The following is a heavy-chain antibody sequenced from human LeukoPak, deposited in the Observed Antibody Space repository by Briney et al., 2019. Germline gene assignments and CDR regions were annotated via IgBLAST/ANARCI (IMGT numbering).Heavy chain of an antibody. D-gene: IGHD6-13*01. J-gene: IGHJ3*02. CDR3: ARALEAGIFDI. CDR1: GFIFSSYW. CDR2: IKEDETAK. V-gene: IGHV3-7*01. Sequence: GGSLRLSWAASGFIFSSYWMAWVRQAPGKGLEWVANIKEDETAKYYVDSVRGRFTSSRDNAKNSLYLQMNSLRAEDTAVYYCARALEAGIFDIWGQGTLVTVSS.